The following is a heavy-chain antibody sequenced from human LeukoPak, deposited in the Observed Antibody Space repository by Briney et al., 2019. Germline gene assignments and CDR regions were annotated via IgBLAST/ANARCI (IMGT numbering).Heavy chain of an antibody. J-gene: IGHJ4*02. V-gene: IGHV1-2*02. Sequence: ASVKVSCKASGYTFTGYYMHWVRQAPGQGLEWMGWINPNSGGTNYAQKFQGRVTMTRDTSISTAYMELSRLRSDDTAVYYCARATYYDILTGSNWGQGTLVTVSS. D-gene: IGHD3-9*01. CDR1: GYTFTGYY. CDR3: ARATYYDILTGSN. CDR2: INPNSGGT.